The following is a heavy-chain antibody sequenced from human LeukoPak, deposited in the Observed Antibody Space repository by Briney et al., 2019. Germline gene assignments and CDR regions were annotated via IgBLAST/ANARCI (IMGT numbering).Heavy chain of an antibody. CDR1: GGSFSGYY. D-gene: IGHD6-19*01. J-gene: IGHJ5*02. Sequence: PSETLSLTCAVYGGSFSGYYWSWIRQPPGKGLEWIGEINHSGSTNYNPSLKSRVTISVDTSKNQFSLKLSSVTAADTAVYYCASYSSGWLGWFDPWGQGTLVTVSS. CDR2: INHSGST. CDR3: ASYSSGWLGWFDP. V-gene: IGHV4-34*01.